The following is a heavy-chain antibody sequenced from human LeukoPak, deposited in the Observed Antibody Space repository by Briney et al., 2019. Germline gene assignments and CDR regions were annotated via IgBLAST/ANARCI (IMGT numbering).Heavy chain of an antibody. CDR2: IYYSGST. CDR3: ARASPVRYFEWLPSGRSGMDV. D-gene: IGHD3-9*01. V-gene: IGHV4-59*01. CDR1: GGSISSYY. J-gene: IGHJ6*02. Sequence: SETLPLTCTVSGGSISSYYWSWIRQPPGKGLGWNGYIYYSGSTNYNPSLKSRVTISVDTSKNQFSLNLSSVTAADTAVYYCARASPVRYFEWLPSGRSGMDVWGQGTTVTVSS.